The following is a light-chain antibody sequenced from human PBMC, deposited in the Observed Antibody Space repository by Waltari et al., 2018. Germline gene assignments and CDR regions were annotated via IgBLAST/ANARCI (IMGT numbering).Light chain of an antibody. CDR3: QQFISYPRT. J-gene: IGKJ4*01. Sequence: IQLTQSPSSLSASLGDRVTINFRASQGINTALAWSQQKPGKAPNLLIYDASHLESGVPARFSGSGSGTDFSLTISSLQPEDFATYYCQQFISYPRTFGGGTKVEIK. V-gene: IGKV1-13*02. CDR2: DAS. CDR1: QGINTA.